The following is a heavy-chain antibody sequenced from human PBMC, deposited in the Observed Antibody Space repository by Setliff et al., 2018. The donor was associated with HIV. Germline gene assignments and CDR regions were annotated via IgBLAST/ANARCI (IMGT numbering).Heavy chain of an antibody. Sequence: ASVKVSCRASGYTFTDYYIHWVRQAPGQGLEWMGWINPKSGNTKYAQKFQDRVTMTRDTSISTAYMELSRLTSDDTAVYYCARAIAWGGSYWNFDYWGQGTLVTVSS. CDR1: GYTFTDYY. J-gene: IGHJ4*02. CDR2: INPKSGNT. CDR3: ARAIAWGGSYWNFDY. D-gene: IGHD1-26*01. V-gene: IGHV1-2*02.